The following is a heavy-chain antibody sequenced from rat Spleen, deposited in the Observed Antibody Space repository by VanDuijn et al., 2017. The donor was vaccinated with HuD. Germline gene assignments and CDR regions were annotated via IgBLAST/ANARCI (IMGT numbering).Heavy chain of an antibody. D-gene: IGHD1-4*01. CDR2: ISPSGATT. Sequence: EVQLVESGGGLVQPGRSLKLSCAASGFTLSDYVMHWSRPAPTNGLEWVTSISPSGATTNYRDSVTGRFTISRDNARGTLYLQMDSLRSEDTATYYCARVGTRVSRFAYWGQGTLVTVSS. V-gene: IGHV5-19*01. J-gene: IGHJ3*01. CDR3: ARVGTRVSRFAY. CDR1: GFTLSDYV.